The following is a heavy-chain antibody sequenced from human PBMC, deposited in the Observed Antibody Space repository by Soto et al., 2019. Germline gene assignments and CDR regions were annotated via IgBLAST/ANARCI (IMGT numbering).Heavy chain of an antibody. CDR1: VGSVSSGSYY. J-gene: IGHJ6*02. D-gene: IGHD1-1*01. Sequence: SETLSLTCTVSVGSVSSGSYYWSWIRQPPGKGLEWIGYIYYSGSTNYNPSLKSRVTISVDTSKNQFSLKLSSVTAADTAVYYCARDSGTYYYYGMDVWGQGTTVT. V-gene: IGHV4-61*01. CDR3: ARDSGTYYYYGMDV. CDR2: IYYSGST.